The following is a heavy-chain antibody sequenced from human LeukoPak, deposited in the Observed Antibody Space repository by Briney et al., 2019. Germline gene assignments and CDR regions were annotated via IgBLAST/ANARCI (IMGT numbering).Heavy chain of an antibody. CDR1: GGSISSYY. CDR2: IFYTGST. J-gene: IGHJ3*02. V-gene: IGHV4-59*01. CDR3: ATLTGGDDAFDI. D-gene: IGHD2-21*02. Sequence: SETLSLTCTVSGGSISSYYWSWIRQPPGKGLEWIGYIFYTGSTNYNPSLKSRVTISVLTSKNRFSLKLSSVTVADTAVYYCATLTGGDDAFDIWGQGTMVTVSS.